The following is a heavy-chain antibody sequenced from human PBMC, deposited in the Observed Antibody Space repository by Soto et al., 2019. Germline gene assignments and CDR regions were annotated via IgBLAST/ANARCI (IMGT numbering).Heavy chain of an antibody. CDR3: ARHITMVRGVIIFQMGGLDAFDI. CDR2: INAGNGNT. Sequence: ASGKVSCKASGYTFTSSAMHLGRQAPGQKAEGMGWINAGNGNTKYSQKFQGRVTITRDTSASTAYMELSSLRSDDTAVYYCARHITMVRGVIIFQMGGLDAFDIWGQGTMVTVSS. CDR1: GYTFTSSA. J-gene: IGHJ3*02. D-gene: IGHD3-10*01. V-gene: IGHV1-3*01.